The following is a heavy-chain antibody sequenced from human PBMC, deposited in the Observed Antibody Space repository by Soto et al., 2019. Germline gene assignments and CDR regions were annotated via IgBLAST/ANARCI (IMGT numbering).Heavy chain of an antibody. CDR2: IYHSGNT. V-gene: IGHV4-34*01. Sequence: SETLSLTCAVHGGSFSGYSWSWIRQPPVKGLELIGYIYHSGNTYYNPSLKSRGTISVDRSKNQFSLKLTALTAADTAAHYCPLGPPLYWGQGSLVTVSS. J-gene: IGHJ4*02. CDR3: PLGPPLY. CDR1: GGSFSGYS.